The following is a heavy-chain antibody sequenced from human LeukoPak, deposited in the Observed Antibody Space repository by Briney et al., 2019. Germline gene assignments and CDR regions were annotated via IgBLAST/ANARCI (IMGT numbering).Heavy chain of an antibody. D-gene: IGHD3-22*01. Sequence: GASVKVSCKASGYTFTSYYMHWVRQAPGQGLEWMGIINPSGGSTSYAQKFQGRVTMTEDTSTDTAYMELSSLRSEDTAVYYCATAVITSYYYYMDVWGKGTTVTVSS. CDR3: ATAVITSYYYYMDV. CDR1: GYTFTSYY. J-gene: IGHJ6*03. CDR2: INPSGGST. V-gene: IGHV1-46*01.